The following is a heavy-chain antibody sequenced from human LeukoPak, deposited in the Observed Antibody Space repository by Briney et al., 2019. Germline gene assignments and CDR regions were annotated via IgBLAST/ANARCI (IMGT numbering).Heavy chain of an antibody. Sequence: GGSLRLSCAASAFTFRPYAMIWVRQAPGKGLEWVSTVSGSGGSTYYADSVKGRFTISRDNSNNTLYLEMNSLRAEDTAVYYCAKTTAGYSSGRYPGWPVDYWGQGTLVTVSS. J-gene: IGHJ4*02. D-gene: IGHD6-19*01. CDR2: VSGSGGST. CDR3: AKTTAGYSSGRYPGWPVDY. CDR1: AFTFRPYA. V-gene: IGHV3-23*01.